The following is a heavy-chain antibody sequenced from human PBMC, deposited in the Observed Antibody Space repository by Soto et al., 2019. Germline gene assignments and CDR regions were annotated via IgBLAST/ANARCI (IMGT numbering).Heavy chain of an antibody. J-gene: IGHJ6*02. D-gene: IGHD3-22*01. CDR1: GFTFSSYS. CDR2: ISSSSSYI. Sequence: EGSLRLSCAASGFTFSSYSMNWVRQAPGKGLEWVSSISSSSSYIYYADSVKGRFTISRDNAKNSLYLQMNSLRAEDTAVYYFARDLAGGDSSGYYYYYGMDVWGQGTTVTISS. V-gene: IGHV3-21*01. CDR3: ARDLAGGDSSGYYYYYGMDV.